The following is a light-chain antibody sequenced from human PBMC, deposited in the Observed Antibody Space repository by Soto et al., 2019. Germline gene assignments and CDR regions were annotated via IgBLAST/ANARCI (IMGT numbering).Light chain of an antibody. CDR3: SSYAGSNNYV. Sequence: QSVLTQPPSASGSPGQSVTISCTGTSSDVGGYNYVSWYQQHPSKAPKLMIYDVSKRPSGVPDRFSGSKSGNTASLTVSGLQAQDEADYYCSSYAGSNNYVFGTGTKVTVL. CDR1: SSDVGGYNY. V-gene: IGLV2-8*01. CDR2: DVS. J-gene: IGLJ1*01.